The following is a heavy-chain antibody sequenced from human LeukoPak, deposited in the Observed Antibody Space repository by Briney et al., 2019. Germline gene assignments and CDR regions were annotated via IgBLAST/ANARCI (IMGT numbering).Heavy chain of an antibody. D-gene: IGHD2-21*02. Sequence: SVKVSCKASGGAFSSYAISWVRQAPGQGLEWMGGIIPIFGTANYAQKFQGRVTITADESTSTAYMELSSLRSEDTAVYYCARPQYSGYDLAYCGGDCYSSGFDYWGQGTLVTVSS. CDR3: ARPQYSGYDLAYCGGDCYSSGFDY. CDR2: IIPIFGTA. CDR1: GGAFSSYA. V-gene: IGHV1-69*01. J-gene: IGHJ4*02.